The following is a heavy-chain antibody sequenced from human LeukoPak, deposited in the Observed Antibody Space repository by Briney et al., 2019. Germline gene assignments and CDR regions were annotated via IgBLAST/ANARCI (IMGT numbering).Heavy chain of an antibody. CDR2: ISGSGGST. CDR1: GFTFSSYA. Sequence: GGSLRLSCAASGFTFSSYAMSWVGQAPGKGLEGVSAISGSGGSTYYADSVKGRFTISRDNSKNTLYLQMNSLRAEDTAVYYCAKDQEYYYDSSGYDYWGQGTLVTVSS. CDR3: AKDQEYYYDSSGYDY. D-gene: IGHD3-22*01. V-gene: IGHV3-23*01. J-gene: IGHJ4*02.